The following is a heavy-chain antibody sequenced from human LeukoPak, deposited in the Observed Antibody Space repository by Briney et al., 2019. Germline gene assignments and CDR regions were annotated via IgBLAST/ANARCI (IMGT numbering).Heavy chain of an antibody. CDR2: INPNIGGT. CDR1: GYTFTGYF. J-gene: IGHJ4*02. V-gene: IGHV1-2*02. Sequence: ASVKVSCKASGYTFTGYFMHWVRQAPGQGLEWMGWINPNIGGTKYARKFQGRVTMTRDTSISTAYMELSRPRSDDTAAYYCARGQLTDDLDYWGQGTLVTVSS. D-gene: IGHD1-14*01. CDR3: ARGQLTDDLDY.